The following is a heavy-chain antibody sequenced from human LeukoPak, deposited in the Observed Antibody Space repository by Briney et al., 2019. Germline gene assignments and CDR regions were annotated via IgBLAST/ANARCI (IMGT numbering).Heavy chain of an antibody. V-gene: IGHV3-23*01. CDR2: ISGSGGST. Sequence: GGSLRLSCAASGFTFSSYAMSWVRQAPGKGLEWVSAISGSGGSTYYADSVKGRFTFSRDNSKNTLYLQMNSLRAEDTAVYYCAKDLFPAALFTTVVTHYFDYWGQGTLVTVSS. J-gene: IGHJ4*02. CDR1: GFTFSSYA. D-gene: IGHD4-23*01. CDR3: AKDLFPAALFTTVVTHYFDY.